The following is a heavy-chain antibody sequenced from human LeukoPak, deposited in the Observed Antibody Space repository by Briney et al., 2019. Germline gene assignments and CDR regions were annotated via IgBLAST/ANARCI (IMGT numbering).Heavy chain of an antibody. CDR2: ISSSSSDI. D-gene: IGHD3-22*01. J-gene: IGHJ3*02. CDR1: GFTFGGYS. V-gene: IGHV3-21*01. Sequence: GGSLRLSCTASGFTFGGYSMNWVRQAPGKGLEWVASISSSSSDIYYGDAVNGRFSITRDNAKHSLYLQMNSLRADDTAVYYCARDRPYYYDSSGYKVGFDIWGQRTMVTVSS. CDR3: ARDRPYYYDSSGYKVGFDI.